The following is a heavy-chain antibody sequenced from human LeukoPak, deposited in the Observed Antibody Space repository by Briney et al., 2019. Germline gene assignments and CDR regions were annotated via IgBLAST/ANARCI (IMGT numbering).Heavy chain of an antibody. CDR1: GFTVSGNY. J-gene: IGHJ4*02. CDR2: IYSDDTT. CDR3: ARGNRFEGELEY. D-gene: IGHD3-10*01. V-gene: IGHV3-53*01. Sequence: GGSLRLSCAVSGFTVSGNYMSWIRQAPGKGLEWVSLIYSDDTTLYADSVKGRFTISRDISKNTLYLQMSSLRAEDTAVYYCARGNRFEGELEYWGQGTLVTVSS.